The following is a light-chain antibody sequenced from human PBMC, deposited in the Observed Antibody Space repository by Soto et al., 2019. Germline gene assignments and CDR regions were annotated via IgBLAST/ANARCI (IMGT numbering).Light chain of an antibody. CDR3: CSYAGSSTLRV. J-gene: IGLJ1*01. CDR1: SSDVGSYNL. Sequence: QSALTQPASGSGSPGQSITISCTGTSSDVGSYNLVSWYQQHPGKAPKLMIYEVSKRPSGVSNRFSGSKSGNTASLTISGLQAEDEADYYCCSYAGSSTLRVFGTGTKVTVL. V-gene: IGLV2-23*02. CDR2: EVS.